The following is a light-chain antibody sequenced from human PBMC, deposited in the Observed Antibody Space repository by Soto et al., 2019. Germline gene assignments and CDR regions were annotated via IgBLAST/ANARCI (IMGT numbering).Light chain of an antibody. J-gene: IGKJ1*01. V-gene: IGKV3-15*01. Sequence: EIVMTQSPATLSVSPGERATLFCRASQSVISNLAWYQQKPGQAPRLLIYGASARATGIPARVSGSGSGTEFTLTIRSLESEDSAVYYCLQYSSWPPWTFGQGTKGEIK. CDR3: LQYSSWPPWT. CDR2: GAS. CDR1: QSVISN.